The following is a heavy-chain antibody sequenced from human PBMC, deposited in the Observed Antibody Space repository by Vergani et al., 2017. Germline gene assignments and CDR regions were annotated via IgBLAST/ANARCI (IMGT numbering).Heavy chain of an antibody. CDR3: ARGELPYDDFWSEGNWFDP. V-gene: IGHV1-2*04. J-gene: IGHJ5*02. D-gene: IGHD3-3*01. Sequence: QVQLVQSGAEVKKPGASVKVSCEASGYTFTGYYMHWVRQAPGQGLEWMGWINPNSGGTNYAQKFQGWGPMTRDTSISTAYMELSRLRTDDTAVYYCARGELPYDDFWSEGNWFDPWGQGTLVTVSS. CDR2: INPNSGGT. CDR1: GYTFTGYY.